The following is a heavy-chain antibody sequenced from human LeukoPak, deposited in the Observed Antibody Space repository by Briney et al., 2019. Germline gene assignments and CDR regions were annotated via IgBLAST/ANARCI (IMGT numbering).Heavy chain of an antibody. Sequence: GGSPRLSCAASGFTFSSYAMSWVRQAPGKGLEWVSVIYSGGNIYYIDSVKGRFTISRDTSKNTLYLQMNSLRAEDTAVYYCASRHCSGGGCYFAGADPFDYWGQGILVTVSS. CDR3: ASRHCSGGGCYFAGADPFDY. J-gene: IGHJ4*02. CDR1: GFTFSSYA. V-gene: IGHV3-23*03. CDR2: IYSGGNI. D-gene: IGHD2-15*01.